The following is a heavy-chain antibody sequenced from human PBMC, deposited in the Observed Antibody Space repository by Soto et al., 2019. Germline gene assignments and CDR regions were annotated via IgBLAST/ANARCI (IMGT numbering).Heavy chain of an antibody. CDR3: AAADTYYDFWSGPNWFDP. Sequence: ASVKVSCKASGFTFTSSAMQWVRQARGQRLEWIGWIVVGSGNTNYAQKFQERVTITRDMSTSTAYMELSSLRSEDTAVYYCAAADTYYDFWSGPNWFDPWGQGTLVTVSS. D-gene: IGHD3-3*01. CDR2: IVVGSGNT. J-gene: IGHJ5*02. CDR1: GFTFTSSA. V-gene: IGHV1-58*02.